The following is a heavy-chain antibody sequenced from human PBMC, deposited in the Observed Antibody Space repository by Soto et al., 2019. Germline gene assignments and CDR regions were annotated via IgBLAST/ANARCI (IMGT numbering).Heavy chain of an antibody. CDR2: ISAYNGNT. CDR1: GYTFTSYG. V-gene: IGHV1-18*01. J-gene: IGHJ4*02. D-gene: IGHD3-10*01. CDR3: ARAKGDGSGSYYGY. Sequence: QVQLVQSGAEVKKPGASVKVSCKASGYTFTSYGISWVRQAPGQGLEWMGWISAYNGNTNYAQKRQGRVTMTNDASTRTAYMELRSLRSDDTAVYYCARAKGDGSGSYYGYWGQGTLVTVSS.